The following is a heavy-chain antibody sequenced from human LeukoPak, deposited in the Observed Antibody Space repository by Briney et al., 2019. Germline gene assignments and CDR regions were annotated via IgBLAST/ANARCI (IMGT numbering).Heavy chain of an antibody. J-gene: IGHJ4*02. CDR2: ISGYNGDT. CDR3: ARSPSVTMVRGVIDS. V-gene: IGHV1-18*01. D-gene: IGHD3-10*01. Sequence: ASVKVSCKASGYTFTSYGINWVRQASGQGLEWMGWISGYNGDTNYAQKLQDRVNMTTDTSTNTAYMELRSLRSDDTAVYYWARSPSVTMVRGVIDSWGQGTLVTVSS. CDR1: GYTFTSYG.